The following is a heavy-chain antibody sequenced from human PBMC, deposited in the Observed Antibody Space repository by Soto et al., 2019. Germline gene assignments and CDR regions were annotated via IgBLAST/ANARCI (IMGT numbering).Heavy chain of an antibody. V-gene: IGHV3-11*05. CDR3: ARDLRSPAARRYFEL. J-gene: IGHJ2*01. CDR1: GFTFSDYY. D-gene: IGHD6-25*01. Sequence: QVQLVESGGGLVKPGGSLRLSCAASGFTFSDYYMSWIRQAPGKGLEWVSYISSSSSYTNYADSVKGRFTISRDNAKNSLYQQMSSLRAEDTAVYYCARDLRSPAARRYFELWGRGTLVTVSS. CDR2: ISSSSSYT.